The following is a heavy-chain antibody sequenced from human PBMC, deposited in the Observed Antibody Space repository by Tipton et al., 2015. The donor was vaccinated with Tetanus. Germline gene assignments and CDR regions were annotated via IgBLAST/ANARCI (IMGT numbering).Heavy chain of an antibody. V-gene: IGHV3-21*01. CDR1: EFTFSDYS. CDR3: ARGMAEASNCGGDCYSDY. J-gene: IGHJ4*02. CDR2: ISGSSNYI. D-gene: IGHD2-21*02. Sequence: SLRLSCAASEFTFSDYSMNWVRQAPGKGLEWVSSISGSSNYINYADSVKGRFTISRANARNSLYLQMISLRAEDTAVYSCARGMAEASNCGGDCYSDYWGQGTLVTVSS.